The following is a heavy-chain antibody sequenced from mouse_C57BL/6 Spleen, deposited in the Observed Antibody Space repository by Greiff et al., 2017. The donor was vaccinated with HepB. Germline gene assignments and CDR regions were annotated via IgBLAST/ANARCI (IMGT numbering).Heavy chain of an antibody. V-gene: IGHV10-1*01. J-gene: IGHJ4*01. D-gene: IGHD1-1*01. CDR2: IRSKSNNYAT. CDR3: VRHLLLHYAMDY. Sequence: DVKLVESGGGLVQPKGSLKLSCAASGFSFNTYAMNWVRQAPGKGLEWVARIRSKSNNYATYYADSVKDRFTISRDDSESMLYLQMNNLKTEDTAMYYCVRHLLLHYAMDYWGQGTSVTVSS. CDR1: GFSFNTYA.